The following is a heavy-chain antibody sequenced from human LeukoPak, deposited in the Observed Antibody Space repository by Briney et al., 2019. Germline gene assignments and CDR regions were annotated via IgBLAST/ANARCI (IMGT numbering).Heavy chain of an antibody. D-gene: IGHD1-26*01. CDR3: ARDSYSGTYDY. V-gene: IGHV3-21*01. CDR1: GFTFSSYS. J-gene: IGHJ4*02. CDR2: ISSSSSYI. Sequence: GGSLRLSCAASGFTFSSYSMTWVRQAPGKGLEWVSSISSSSSYIYYADSVKGRFTISRDSAKNSLYLQMNSLRAEDTAVYYCARDSYSGTYDYWGQGTLVTVSS.